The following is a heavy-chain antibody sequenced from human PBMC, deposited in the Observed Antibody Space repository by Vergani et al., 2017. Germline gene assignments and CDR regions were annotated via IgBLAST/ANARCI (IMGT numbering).Heavy chain of an antibody. J-gene: IGHJ3*02. V-gene: IGHV1-24*01. Sequence: QVQLVQSGAEVKKPGASVKVSCKVSGYTLTELSMHWVRQAPGKGLEWMGGFDPEDGETIHAQKFQGRVTITADESTSTAYMELSSLRSEDTAVYYCARVPGHFDIWGQGTMVTVSS. CDR3: ARVPGHFDI. CDR1: GYTLTELS. CDR2: FDPEDGET.